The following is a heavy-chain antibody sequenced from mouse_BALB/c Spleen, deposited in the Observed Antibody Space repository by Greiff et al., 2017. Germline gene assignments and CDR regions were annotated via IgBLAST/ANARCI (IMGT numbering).Heavy chain of an antibody. CDR3: ARFGKGSNYWYFDV. V-gene: IGHV3-1*02. Sequence: EVKLQESGPDLVKPSQSLSLTCTVTGSSITSGYSWHWIRQFPGNKLEWMGYIHYSGSTNYNPSLKSRISITRDTSKNQFFLQLNSVTTEDTATYYCARFGKGSNYWYFDVWGAGTTVTVSS. D-gene: IGHD1-1*02. CDR1: GSSITSGYS. CDR2: IHYSGST. J-gene: IGHJ1*01.